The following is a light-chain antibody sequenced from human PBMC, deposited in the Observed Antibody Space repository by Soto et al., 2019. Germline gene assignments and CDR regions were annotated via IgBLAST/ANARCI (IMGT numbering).Light chain of an antibody. CDR3: QQYTTDPYT. Sequence: DIQMTQSPSTLSASVVDRVTITFRASQSVTNWLAWYQQKQGKAPNLLIYDASRLQSGIPSRFSGSGSGTEFTLTISSLQPDDVATYYCQQYTTDPYTFCQGNKLEIK. V-gene: IGKV1-5*01. CDR2: DAS. CDR1: QSVTNW. J-gene: IGKJ2*01.